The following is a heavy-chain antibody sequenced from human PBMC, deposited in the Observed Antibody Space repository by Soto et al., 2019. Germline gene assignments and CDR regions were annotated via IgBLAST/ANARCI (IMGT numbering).Heavy chain of an antibody. CDR1: GFTFSSYA. Sequence: GGSLRLSCAASGFTFSSYAMSWVRQAPGKGLEWVSAISGSGGSTYYADSVKGRFTISRDNSKNTLDLQMNGLRAEDTAVYYCAKVPNYGSGSYYLTMEPQKQQNYYYYYMDVWGKGTTVTVSS. CDR2: ISGSGGST. J-gene: IGHJ6*03. V-gene: IGHV3-23*01. D-gene: IGHD3-10*01. CDR3: AKVPNYGSGSYYLTMEPQKQQNYYYYYMDV.